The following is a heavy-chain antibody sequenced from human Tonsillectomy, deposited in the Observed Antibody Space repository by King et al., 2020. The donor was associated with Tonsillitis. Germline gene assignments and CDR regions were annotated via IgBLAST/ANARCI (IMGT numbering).Heavy chain of an antibody. D-gene: IGHD6-13*01. CDR3: VRDIGHRAAAGKLGAFDI. V-gene: IGHV1-69*01. CDR1: GDTFSSYS. J-gene: IGHJ3*02. Sequence: EQLVQSGAEVKKPGSSVKVSCKASGDTFSSYSITWVRQAPGQGLEWMGAIIPIFGAAKYAQKFQGRVTITADESTTTLYMELRSVKSEDTAVYYCVRDIGHRAAAGKLGAFDIWGQGTMVTVSS. CDR2: IIPIFGAA.